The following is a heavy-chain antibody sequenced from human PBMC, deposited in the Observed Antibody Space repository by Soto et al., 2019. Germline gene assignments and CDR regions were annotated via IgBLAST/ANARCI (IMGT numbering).Heavy chain of an antibody. D-gene: IGHD4-4*01. CDR2: IYYSGST. CDR3: ARSPYSNYVWWFDP. V-gene: IGHV4-39*01. Sequence: QLQLQESGPGLVKPSETLSLTCTVSGGSISSSSYFWGWIRQPPGKGLEWIGSIYYSGSTYYNPSLKSRVTISVDTSKNQCSLKLSSVTAADTAVYYCARSPYSNYVWWFDPWGQGTLVTVSS. J-gene: IGHJ5*02. CDR1: GGSISSSSYF.